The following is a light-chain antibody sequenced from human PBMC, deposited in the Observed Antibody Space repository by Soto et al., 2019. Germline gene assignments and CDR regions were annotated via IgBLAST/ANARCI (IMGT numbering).Light chain of an antibody. CDR2: GAS. CDR1: QTISNNF. J-gene: IGKJ3*01. CDR3: QQYGSSPPFT. V-gene: IGKV3-20*01. Sequence: EIVLTQSPGTLSLSPGERATLSCRASQTISNNFLAWYQQKPGQAPRLLMYGASSRATGIPDRFSGGGSETEFTLTISRLEPEDFAVYYCQQYGSSPPFTCGPGTKVDIK.